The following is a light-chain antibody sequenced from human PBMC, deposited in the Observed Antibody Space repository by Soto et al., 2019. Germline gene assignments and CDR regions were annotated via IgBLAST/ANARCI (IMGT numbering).Light chain of an antibody. J-gene: IGLJ2*01. CDR1: SSDVGGYNY. Sequence: QSVLTRPASGSGSPGQSITISCTGTSSDVGGYNYVSWYQQHPGKAPKLMIYDVSNRPSGVSNRFSGSKSGNTASLTISGLQAEDEADYYCSSYTSSSTLVFGGGTQLTVL. CDR2: DVS. CDR3: SSYTSSSTLV. V-gene: IGLV2-14*01.